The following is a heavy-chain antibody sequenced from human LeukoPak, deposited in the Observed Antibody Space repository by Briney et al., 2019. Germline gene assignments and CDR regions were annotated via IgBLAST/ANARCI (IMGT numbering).Heavy chain of an antibody. J-gene: IGHJ4*02. CDR1: GFTFSSYS. V-gene: IGHV3-23*01. CDR2: ITPSGDAT. Sequence: GCSLRLSCAASGFTFSSYSMTYLRQAPRKGLDGVSSITPSGDATYYADSVRGRFTISRDNSKNPLYVQMTSLRAEDTAVYYCARATSGRTYDNWGQGTLVTVTS. CDR3: ARATSGRTYDN. D-gene: IGHD1-1*01.